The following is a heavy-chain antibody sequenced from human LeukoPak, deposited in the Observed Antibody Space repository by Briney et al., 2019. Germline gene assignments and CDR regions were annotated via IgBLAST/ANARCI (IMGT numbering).Heavy chain of an antibody. Sequence: GRSLRLSCAASGFTFDDYAMHWVRQAPGKGLEWVSGISWNSGSIGYADSVKGRFTISGDNAKNSLYLQMNSLRAEDMALYYCAKGVATITSLNWYFDLWGRGTLVTVSS. V-gene: IGHV3-9*03. J-gene: IGHJ2*01. CDR3: AKGVATITSLNWYFDL. CDR1: GFTFDDYA. CDR2: ISWNSGSI. D-gene: IGHD5-12*01.